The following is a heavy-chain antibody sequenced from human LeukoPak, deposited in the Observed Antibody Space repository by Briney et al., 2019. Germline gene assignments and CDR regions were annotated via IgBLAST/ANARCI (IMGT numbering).Heavy chain of an antibody. CDR3: ATGVLFYSSSARDY. V-gene: IGHV4-39*01. Sequence: SETLSLTCTVSGGSISSSSYYWGWIRQPPGKGLEWIGSIYYSGSTYYNPSLKSRVTISVDTSKNQFSLKLSSVTAADTAVYYCATGVLFYSSSARDYWGQGTLVTVSS. D-gene: IGHD6-13*01. J-gene: IGHJ4*02. CDR2: IYYSGST. CDR1: GGSISSSSYY.